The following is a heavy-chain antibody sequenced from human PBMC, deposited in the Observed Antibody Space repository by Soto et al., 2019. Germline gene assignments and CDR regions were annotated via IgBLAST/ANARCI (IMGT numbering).Heavy chain of an antibody. Sequence: SETLSLTCAVSGGSISSGGYSWSWIRQPPGKGLEWIGYIYHSGSTYYNPSLKSRVTISVDRSKNQFSLKLSSVTAADTAVYYCASSSSLPAYYFDYCCQGTLVTVS. J-gene: IGHJ4*02. D-gene: IGHD6-13*01. CDR3: ASSSSLPAYYFDY. V-gene: IGHV4-30-2*01. CDR2: IYHSGST. CDR1: GGSISSGGYS.